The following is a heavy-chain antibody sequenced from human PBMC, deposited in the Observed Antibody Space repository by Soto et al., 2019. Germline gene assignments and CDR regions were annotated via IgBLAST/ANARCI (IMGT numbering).Heavy chain of an antibody. CDR2: INPANGDT. Sequence: ASVKVSCKTSGYTFTTFFLHWMRQAPGQRLEWMGWINPANGDTMYSQKFLGRVSNTRDTSATTAYMELTYLTSEDTAIYYCAQGPPSECFYSWGQGTLVTVSS. V-gene: IGHV1-3*01. J-gene: IGHJ4*02. CDR1: GYTFTTFF. CDR3: AQGPPSECFYS.